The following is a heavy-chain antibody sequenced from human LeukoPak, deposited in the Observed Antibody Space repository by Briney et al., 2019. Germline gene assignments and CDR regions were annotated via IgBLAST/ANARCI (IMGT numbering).Heavy chain of an antibody. CDR3: ARLWIVATWFDA. Sequence: PSETLSLTCSVSNGSMTSDSYYWAWVRQPPGKGLEWIGSIFYSCKTYYSASLKSRVTVSLYTSKKNFFLRLSSVTAADTAVYFCARLWIVATWFDAWGQGALVTVSS. CDR2: IFYSCKT. CDR1: NGSMTSDSYY. J-gene: IGHJ5*02. D-gene: IGHD2-2*03. V-gene: IGHV4-39*02.